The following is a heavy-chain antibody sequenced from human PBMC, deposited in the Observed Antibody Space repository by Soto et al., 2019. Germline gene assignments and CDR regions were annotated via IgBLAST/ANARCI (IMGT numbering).Heavy chain of an antibody. CDR2: ISGSGGST. V-gene: IGHV3-23*01. J-gene: IGHJ6*02. CDR1: GFTLSSYA. Sequence: EVQLLESGGGLVQPGGSLRLSCAASGFTLSSYAMSWVRQAPGKGLEWVSTISGSGGSTYYADSVKGRFTISRDNSKNTLYLQMNSLRAEDTAVYYCAKDQDYYGSGSYWAYGMDVWGQGTTVTVSS. CDR3: AKDQDYYGSGSYWAYGMDV. D-gene: IGHD3-10*01.